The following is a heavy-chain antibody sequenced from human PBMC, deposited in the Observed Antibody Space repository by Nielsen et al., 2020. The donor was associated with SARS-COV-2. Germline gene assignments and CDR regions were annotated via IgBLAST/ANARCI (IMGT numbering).Heavy chain of an antibody. CDR1: GITIGTNY. Sequence: GESLKISCAASGITIGTNYMTWVRQAPGKGLDWVSIIYASGATYYADSVKGRFTISRDNSKNTLYLQMNSLRAEDTAVYYCASGWYGGWGQGTLVTVSS. CDR2: IYASGAT. CDR3: ASGWYGG. V-gene: IGHV3-66*01. D-gene: IGHD6-19*01. J-gene: IGHJ4*02.